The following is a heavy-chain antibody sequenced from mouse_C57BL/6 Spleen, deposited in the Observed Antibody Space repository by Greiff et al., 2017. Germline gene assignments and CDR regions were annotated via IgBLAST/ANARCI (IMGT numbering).Heavy chain of an antibody. J-gene: IGHJ3*01. Sequence: DVKLQESGAELVRPGASVKLSCTASGFNIKDDYMHWVKQRPEQGLEWIGWIDPENGDTEYASKFQGKATITADTSSNTAYLQLSSLTSEDTAVYYCAYYYGSREAWFAYWGQGTLVTVSA. V-gene: IGHV14-4*01. D-gene: IGHD1-1*01. CDR3: AYYYGSREAWFAY. CDR1: GFNIKDDY. CDR2: IDPENGDT.